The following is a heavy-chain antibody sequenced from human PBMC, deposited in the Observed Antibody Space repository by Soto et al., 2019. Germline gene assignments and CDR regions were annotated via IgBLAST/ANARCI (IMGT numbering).Heavy chain of an antibody. CDR3: ARDGANYDFWSGYYIEYYWFDP. V-gene: IGHV1-2*02. D-gene: IGHD3-3*01. J-gene: IGHJ5*02. Sequence: ASVKVSCKASGYTFTGYYMHWVRQAPGQGLEWMGWINPNSGGTNYAQKFQGRVTMTRDTSISTAYMELSRLRSDDTAVYYCARDGANYDFWSGYYIEYYWFDPWGQGTLVTVSS. CDR1: GYTFTGYY. CDR2: INPNSGGT.